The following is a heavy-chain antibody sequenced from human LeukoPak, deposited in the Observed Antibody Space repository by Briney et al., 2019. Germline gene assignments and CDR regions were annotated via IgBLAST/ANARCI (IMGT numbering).Heavy chain of an antibody. CDR3: ARGLSLFDL. J-gene: IGHJ5*02. CDR1: GDSFSYFY. D-gene: IGHD3-22*01. Sequence: SETLSLTCTVSGDSFSYFYWSWVRQPPGKGLEWIGYIYYSGSTNYNPSFKSRVTISIDTSKNQFSLKLSSVTAADTAVYYCARGLSLFDLWGQGTLVTVSS. CDR2: IYYSGST. V-gene: IGHV4-59*01.